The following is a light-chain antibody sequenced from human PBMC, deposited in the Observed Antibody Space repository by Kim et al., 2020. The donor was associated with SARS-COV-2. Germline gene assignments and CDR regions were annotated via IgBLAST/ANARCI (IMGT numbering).Light chain of an antibody. CDR1: TSNIGADYE. CDR2: DHH. CDR3: QSYDKDLSGWV. Sequence: QRVTISCTRSTSNIGADYEIHWYQQFPGTAPKLLIYDHHDRPSGVPDRFSGAKSGTSASLAITGLRAEDEAYYYCQSYDKDLSGWVFGGGTQLTVL. V-gene: IGLV1-40*01. J-gene: IGLJ3*02.